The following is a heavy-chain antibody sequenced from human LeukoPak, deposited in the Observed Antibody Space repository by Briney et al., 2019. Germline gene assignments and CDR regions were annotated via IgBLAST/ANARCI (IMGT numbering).Heavy chain of an antibody. Sequence: GGSLRLSCAASGFTFSSYSMNWVRQAPGKGLELVSAISGSGGSTYYADSVKGRFTISRDNSKNTLYLQMNSLRAEDTAVYYCAKVANLYYFDYWGQGTLVTVSS. CDR3: AKVANLYYFDY. V-gene: IGHV3-23*01. CDR2: ISGSGGST. J-gene: IGHJ4*02. CDR1: GFTFSSYS. D-gene: IGHD2-21*01.